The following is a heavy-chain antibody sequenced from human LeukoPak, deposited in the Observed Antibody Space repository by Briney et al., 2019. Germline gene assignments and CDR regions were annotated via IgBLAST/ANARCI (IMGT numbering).Heavy chain of an antibody. CDR1: GFTFDDYG. Sequence: PGGSLRLSCAASGFTFDDYGMSWVRQAPGKGLVWVSRITNDGSSTTYADSVKGRFTISRDNSKDTLYLQMNGLRAEDTAVYFCAKQSAGSAAWYSLHYDFWGQGTLVTVSS. CDR3: AKQSAGSAAWYSLHYDF. D-gene: IGHD6-13*01. CDR2: ITNDGSST. V-gene: IGHV3-74*01. J-gene: IGHJ4*02.